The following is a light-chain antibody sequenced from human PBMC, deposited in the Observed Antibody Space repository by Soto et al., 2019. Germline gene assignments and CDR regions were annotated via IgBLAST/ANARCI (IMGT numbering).Light chain of an antibody. V-gene: IGKV1-5*01. Sequence: IPITPYPSTLSSSFVERVALPCRASQSISSWLAWYQQKPGKAPKLLIYDASSLESGVPSRFSGSGSGTEFTLTISSLQTDDFASYYCQQYDSYSWTFGQGSKVDI. CDR3: QQYDSYSWT. CDR1: QSISSW. J-gene: IGKJ1*01. CDR2: DAS.